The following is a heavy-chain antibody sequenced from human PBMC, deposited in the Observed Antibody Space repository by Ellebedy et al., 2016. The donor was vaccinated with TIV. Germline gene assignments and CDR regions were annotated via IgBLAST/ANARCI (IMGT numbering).Heavy chain of an antibody. CDR2: IYYSGST. V-gene: IGHV4-31*03. CDR1: GGSISSGGYY. D-gene: IGHD3-3*01. J-gene: IGHJ4*02. CDR3: ARGQEYYDFWSGPPHY. Sequence: SETLSLTXTVSGGSISSGGYYWSWIRQHPGKGLEWIGYIYYSGSTYYNPSLKSRVTISVATSKNQFSLKLSSVTAADTAVYYCARGQEYYDFWSGPPHYWGQGTLVTVSS.